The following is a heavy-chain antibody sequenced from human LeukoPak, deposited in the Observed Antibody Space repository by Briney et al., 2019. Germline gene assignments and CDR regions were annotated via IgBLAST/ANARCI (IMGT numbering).Heavy chain of an antibody. CDR3: AEGYCSSTSCPLYY. V-gene: IGHV1-8*01. J-gene: IGHJ4*02. D-gene: IGHD2-2*01. Sequence: GASVKVSCKASGYTFTSYDINWVRQATGQGLEWMGWMNPNSGNTGYAQKFQGRVTMTRNTSISTAYMELSRLRSDDTAVYYCAEGYCSSTSCPLYYWGQGTLVTVSS. CDR2: MNPNSGNT. CDR1: GYTFTSYD.